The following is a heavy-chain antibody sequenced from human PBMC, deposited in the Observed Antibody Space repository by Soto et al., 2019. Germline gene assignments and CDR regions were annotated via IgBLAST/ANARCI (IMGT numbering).Heavy chain of an antibody. Sequence: GGSLRLSCAASGFTFSSYSMNWVRQAPGKGLEWVSSISSSSYIYYADSMKGRFTISRDDAKNSLYLQMNSLRAEDTAVYYCARENAYGDPNSFDYWGQGTLVTVSS. V-gene: IGHV3-21*01. J-gene: IGHJ4*02. D-gene: IGHD4-17*01. CDR1: GFTFSSYS. CDR3: ARENAYGDPNSFDY. CDR2: ISSSSYI.